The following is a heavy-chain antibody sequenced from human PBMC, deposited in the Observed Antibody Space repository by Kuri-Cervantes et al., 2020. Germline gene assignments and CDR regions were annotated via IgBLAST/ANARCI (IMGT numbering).Heavy chain of an antibody. J-gene: IGHJ6*03. D-gene: IGHD6-19*01. Sequence: GESLKISCAASGFTFSSYWMHWVRQAPGKGLVWVSRINSDGSSTSYADSVKGRFTISRDNAKNTLYLQMNSLRAEDTAVYYCAKEASIAVAGLPDYYYYMDVWGKGTTVTVSS. CDR2: INSDGSST. CDR1: GFTFSSYW. CDR3: AKEASIAVAGLPDYYYYMDV. V-gene: IGHV3-74*01.